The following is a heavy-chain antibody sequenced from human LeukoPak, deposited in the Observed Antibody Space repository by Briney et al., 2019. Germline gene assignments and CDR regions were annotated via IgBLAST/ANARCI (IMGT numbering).Heavy chain of an antibody. Sequence: PSETLSLTCTVSGGSISGDRWNWIRQPPGKGLEWIGYIYYSGNTNYNPSLKSRVTISVDTSKNQFSLKLNSVTAANTAVYYCARRNDFGIWGQGTMVTVSS. CDR1: GGSISGDR. CDR3: ARRNDFGI. V-gene: IGHV4-59*08. CDR2: IYYSGNT. J-gene: IGHJ3*02.